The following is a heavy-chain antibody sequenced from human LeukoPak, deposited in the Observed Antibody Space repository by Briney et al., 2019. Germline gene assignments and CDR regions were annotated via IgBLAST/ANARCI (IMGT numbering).Heavy chain of an antibody. CDR3: ARDREPYSSSWYELHAFDI. CDR2: IIPIFGTA. D-gene: IGHD6-13*01. J-gene: IGHJ3*02. CDR1: GYTFTSYG. V-gene: IGHV1-69*13. Sequence: SVKVSCKASGYTFTSYGISWVRQAPGQGLEWMGGIIPIFGTANYAQKFQGRVTITADESTSTAYMELSSLRSEDTAVYYCARDREPYSSSWYELHAFDIWGQGTMVTVSS.